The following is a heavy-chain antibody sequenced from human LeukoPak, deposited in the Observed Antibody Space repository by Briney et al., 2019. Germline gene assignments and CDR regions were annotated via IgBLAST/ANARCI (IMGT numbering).Heavy chain of an antibody. CDR3: AREGGDRYCSSTSCYTAPATNFDY. Sequence: PSETLSLTCTVSGGSISSSSYYWGWIRQPPGKGLEWIGAIYDSGSSYNNPSLKSRVTISVDTSKNQFSLKLTSVTAADTAVYYCAREGGDRYCSSTSCYTAPATNFDYWGQGTLVTVSS. CDR1: GGSISSSSYY. CDR2: IYDSGSS. J-gene: IGHJ4*02. D-gene: IGHD2-2*02. V-gene: IGHV4-39*02.